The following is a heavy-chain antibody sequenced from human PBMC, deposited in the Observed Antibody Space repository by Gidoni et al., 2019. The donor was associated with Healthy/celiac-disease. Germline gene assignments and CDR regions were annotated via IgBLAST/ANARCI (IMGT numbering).Heavy chain of an antibody. CDR2: INPSGGST. Sequence: QVQLVQSGAEVKEPGPSVKVSRKASGYTFTSLYMHWVRQAPGQGLEWMGIINPSGGSTSYAQKFQGRVTMTRDTSTSTVYMELSSLRSEDTAVYYCARDLGYCSSTSCVGVGCGDYWGQGTLVTVSS. D-gene: IGHD2-2*01. V-gene: IGHV1-46*01. J-gene: IGHJ4*02. CDR1: GYTFTSLY. CDR3: ARDLGYCSSTSCVGVGCGDY.